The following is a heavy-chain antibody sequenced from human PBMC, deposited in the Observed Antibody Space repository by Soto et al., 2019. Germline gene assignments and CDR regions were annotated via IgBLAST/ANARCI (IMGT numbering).Heavy chain of an antibody. D-gene: IGHD2-2*01. CDR3: AGLGYCSSTSCPHLGFDP. CDR1: GGSISSYY. J-gene: IGHJ5*02. V-gene: IGHV4-59*01. CDR2: IYYSGST. Sequence: PSDTLSLTCTVSGGSISSYYWSWIRQPPGKGLEWIGYIYYSGSTNYNPSLKSRVTISVDTSKNQFSLKLSSVTAADTAVYYCAGLGYCSSTSCPHLGFDPWGQGTLVTVSS.